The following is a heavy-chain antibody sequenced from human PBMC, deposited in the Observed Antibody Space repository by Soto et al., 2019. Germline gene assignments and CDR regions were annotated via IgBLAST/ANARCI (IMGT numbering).Heavy chain of an antibody. CDR3: AESTGGTANGLDV. J-gene: IGHJ6*02. V-gene: IGHV3-9*01. CDR1: GFSFGDYA. Sequence: EVQLVESGGDLVQPGRSLRLSCAASGFSFGDYAMHWVRQAPGKGLEWVSGIRWKSGSIGYADSVKGRFTISRDNAKKSLYLQMKSLRAEDTALYYCAESTGGTANGLDVWGQGTTVTVSS. D-gene: IGHD2-8*02. CDR2: IRWKSGSI.